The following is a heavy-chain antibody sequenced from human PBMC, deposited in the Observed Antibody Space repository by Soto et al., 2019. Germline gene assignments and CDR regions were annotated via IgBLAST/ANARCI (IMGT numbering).Heavy chain of an antibody. CDR1: GDSFNDYY. Sequence: QVQLVQSGAEVRKPGASVTVSCRSSGDSFNDYYIHWMRQAPGQGFEWMGWINPNGGVTKYAQKFQGVVSMTRDTSIRTVYMQLSRLRSDDTAVYYCARESGGATATLDYYYFYMDVWGTGTTVTVSS. J-gene: IGHJ6*03. V-gene: IGHV1-2*02. D-gene: IGHD5-12*01. CDR3: ARESGGATATLDYYYFYMDV. CDR2: INPNGGVT.